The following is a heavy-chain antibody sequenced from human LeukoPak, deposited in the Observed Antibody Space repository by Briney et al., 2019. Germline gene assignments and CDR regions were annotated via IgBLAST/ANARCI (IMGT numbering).Heavy chain of an antibody. Sequence: GGSLRLSYVGSGFSFSKYAASWVRQATGKGLEWVAGMTGGGATYHADSVKGRFVISRDNSKNTVYLQMNSLRAEDTAVYYCAKASTMIVVVIYFDYWGQGTLVTVSS. J-gene: IGHJ4*02. V-gene: IGHV3-23*01. CDR2: MTGGGAT. CDR3: AKASTMIVVVIYFDY. CDR1: GFSFSKYA. D-gene: IGHD3-22*01.